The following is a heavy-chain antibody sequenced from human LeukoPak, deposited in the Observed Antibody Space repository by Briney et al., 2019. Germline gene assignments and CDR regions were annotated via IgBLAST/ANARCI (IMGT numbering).Heavy chain of an antibody. Sequence: GESLQISCQGSGSRFTSYWIGWVRRLPGKGLEWMGIIYPGDSDTRYSPSFQGQVTISADKSISTAYLQWSSLKASDTAMYYCATLPLRYSSGEGWFDHWGQGTLVTVSS. CDR2: IYPGDSDT. D-gene: IGHD6-19*01. J-gene: IGHJ5*02. CDR1: GSRFTSYW. V-gene: IGHV5-51*01. CDR3: ATLPLRYSSGEGWFDH.